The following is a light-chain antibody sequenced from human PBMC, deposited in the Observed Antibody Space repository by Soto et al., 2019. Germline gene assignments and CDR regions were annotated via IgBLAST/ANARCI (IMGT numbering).Light chain of an antibody. J-gene: IGLJ3*02. Sequence: QLVLTQSPSASASLGASVKLTCTMSSGHSSYAIAWHQQQPEKGPRYLMKLNSDGSHNKGDGIPDRFSGSSSGAERYLTISSLQSDDEADYYCQTWGTGIQVFGGGTKLTVL. CDR2: LNSDGSH. CDR3: QTWGTGIQV. CDR1: SGHSSYA. V-gene: IGLV4-69*01.